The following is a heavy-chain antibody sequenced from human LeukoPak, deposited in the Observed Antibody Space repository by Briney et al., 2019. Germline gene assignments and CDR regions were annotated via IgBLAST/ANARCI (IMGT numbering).Heavy chain of an antibody. CDR2: IIPIFGTA. CDR1: GDTFSSYA. V-gene: IGHV1-69*05. J-gene: IGHJ5*02. D-gene: IGHD6-6*01. CDR3: AREWSSSLEGINWFDP. Sequence: SVNVSCKASGDTFSSYAISWVRQAPGQGLEWMGGIIPIFGTANYAQKFQGRVTITTDESTSTAYMELSSLRSEDTAVYYCAREWSSSLEGINWFDPWGQGTLVTVSS.